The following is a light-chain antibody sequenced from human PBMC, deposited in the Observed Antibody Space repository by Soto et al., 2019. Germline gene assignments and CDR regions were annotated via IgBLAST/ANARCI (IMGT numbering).Light chain of an antibody. J-gene: IGKJ4*01. V-gene: IGKV3-11*01. CDR3: QQRSNGLT. Sequence: EIVLTQSPATLSLSPGERATLSCRASQSVSTYLAWYQQKPGQAPRLLIYDASNRATGIPARFSGGGSGADFTLTIRNLEPEEFAVYYCQQRSNGLTCGGGTKVEIK. CDR1: QSVSTY. CDR2: DAS.